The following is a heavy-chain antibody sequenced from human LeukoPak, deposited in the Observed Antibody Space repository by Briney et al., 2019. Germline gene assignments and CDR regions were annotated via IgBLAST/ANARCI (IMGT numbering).Heavy chain of an antibody. D-gene: IGHD3-10*01. CDR1: GYSISSGYY. Sequence: SETLSLTCAVSGYSISSGYYWGWIRQPPGEGLEWIGSIYHSGSTYYNPSLKSRVTISVDTSKNQFSLKLSSVTAADTAVYYCARQSITMVRGVIPLGYWGQGTLVTVSS. J-gene: IGHJ4*02. CDR2: IYHSGST. V-gene: IGHV4-38-2*01. CDR3: ARQSITMVRGVIPLGY.